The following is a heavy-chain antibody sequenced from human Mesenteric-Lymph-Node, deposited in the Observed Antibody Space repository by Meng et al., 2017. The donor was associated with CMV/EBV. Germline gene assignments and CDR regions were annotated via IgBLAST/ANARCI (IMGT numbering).Heavy chain of an antibody. D-gene: IGHD3-22*01. CDR1: EFTFSSYW. CDR3: ARDAGHYYDSSGYYTNWFDP. CDR2: INSDGSGT. J-gene: IGHJ5*02. Sequence: GESLKISCAVSEFTFSSYWMHWVRQAPGKGLVWVSRINSDGSGTTYADSVKGRFTIFRDNAKNTLYLQMNSLRAEDTAVYYCARDAGHYYDSSGYYTNWFDPWGQGTLVTVSS. V-gene: IGHV3-74*01.